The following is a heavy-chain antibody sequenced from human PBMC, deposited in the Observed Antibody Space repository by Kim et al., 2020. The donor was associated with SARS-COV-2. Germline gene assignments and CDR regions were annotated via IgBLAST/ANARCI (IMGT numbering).Heavy chain of an antibody. Sequence: PSVKVSCKASGYTFTSYGISWVRQAPGQGLEWMGWISAYNGNTNYAQKLQGRVTMTTDTSTSTAYMELRSLRSDDTAVYYCARDRRRYFDWLFLAASWFDPWGQGTLVTVSS. CDR3: ARDRRRYFDWLFLAASWFDP. J-gene: IGHJ5*02. D-gene: IGHD3-9*01. V-gene: IGHV1-18*04. CDR2: ISAYNGNT. CDR1: GYTFTSYG.